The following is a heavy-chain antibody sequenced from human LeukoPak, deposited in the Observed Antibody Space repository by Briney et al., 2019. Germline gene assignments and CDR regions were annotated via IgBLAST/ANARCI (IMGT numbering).Heavy chain of an antibody. J-gene: IGHJ3*02. Sequence: SETLSLTCAVSGGSISSGGYSWSWIRQPPGKGREWIGYIYHSGSTYYNPSLKSRVTISVDRSKNQFSLKLSSVTAADTAVYYCARDRCSSTSCYGAFDIWGQGTMVTVSS. CDR2: IYHSGST. CDR1: GGSISSGGYS. CDR3: ARDRCSSTSCYGAFDI. V-gene: IGHV4-30-2*01. D-gene: IGHD2-2*01.